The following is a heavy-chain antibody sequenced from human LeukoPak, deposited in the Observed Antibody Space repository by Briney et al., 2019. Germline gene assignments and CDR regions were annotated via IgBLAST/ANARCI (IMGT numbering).Heavy chain of an antibody. V-gene: IGHV3-48*01. D-gene: IGHD5-24*01. Sequence: YITSSSNTIYYADSVRGRFTISRDNAKNSLYLQMHSLRAEDTAVHYCARWGDGYNYLSYWGQGTLVTVSS. J-gene: IGHJ4*02. CDR3: ARWGDGYNYLSY. CDR2: ITSSSNTI.